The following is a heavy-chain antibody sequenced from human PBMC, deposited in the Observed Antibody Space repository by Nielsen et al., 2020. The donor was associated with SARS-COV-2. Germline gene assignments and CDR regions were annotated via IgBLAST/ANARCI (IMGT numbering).Heavy chain of an antibody. CDR1: GFTFRNYD. CDR3: AKDQDGSGSYNY. V-gene: IGHV3-13*04. J-gene: IGHJ4*02. Sequence: GGSLRLSCAASGFTFRNYDMHWVRQATGNGLEWVSSIDSSGNTYYSGSVKGRFTVSRENAKNSLYLQMKSLRAGDTAVYYCAKDQDGSGSYNYWGQGTLVTVSS. CDR2: IDSSGNT. D-gene: IGHD3-10*01.